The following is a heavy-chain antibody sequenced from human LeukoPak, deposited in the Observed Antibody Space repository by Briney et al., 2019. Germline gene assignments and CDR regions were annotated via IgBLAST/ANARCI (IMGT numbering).Heavy chain of an antibody. CDR1: GYSFTSYW. CDR3: ARTYYYDSSAYYNPFDI. Sequence: PGESLKISCKGSGYSFTSYWIGWVRQMPGKGLEWMGIIYPGDSDTRYSPSFQGQVTISVDKSINTACLQWSSLKASDTAMYYCARTYYYDSSAYYNPFDIWGQGTMVTVSS. V-gene: IGHV5-51*01. D-gene: IGHD3-22*01. CDR2: IYPGDSDT. J-gene: IGHJ3*02.